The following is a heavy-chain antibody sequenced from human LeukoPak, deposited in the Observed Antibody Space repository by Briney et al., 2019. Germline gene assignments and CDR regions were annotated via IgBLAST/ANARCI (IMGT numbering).Heavy chain of an antibody. V-gene: IGHV5-51*01. CDR1: GYSFTSYW. J-gene: IGHJ4*02. D-gene: IGHD6-13*01. CDR3: ARRRGVHGIAAAGRQDLVIGFDY. CDR2: IYPGDSDT. Sequence: GESLKISCKGSGYSFTSYWIGWVRQMPGKGLEWMGIIYPGDSDTRYSPSFQGQVTISADKSISTAYLQWSSLKASDTAMYYCARRRGVHGIAAAGRQDLVIGFDYWGQGTLVTVSS.